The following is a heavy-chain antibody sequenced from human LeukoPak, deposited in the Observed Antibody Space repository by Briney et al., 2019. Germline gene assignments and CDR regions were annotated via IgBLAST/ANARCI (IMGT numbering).Heavy chain of an antibody. Sequence: SETLSLICTVSGGSISSYYWSWIRQPAGKGLEWIGRIYTSGSTNYNPSLKSRVTMSVDTSKNQFSLKLSSVTAADTAVYYCARTSIVKAAMDAFDIWGQGTMVTVSS. V-gene: IGHV4-4*07. D-gene: IGHD2-2*01. CDR3: ARTSIVKAAMDAFDI. CDR2: IYTSGST. CDR1: GGSISSYY. J-gene: IGHJ3*02.